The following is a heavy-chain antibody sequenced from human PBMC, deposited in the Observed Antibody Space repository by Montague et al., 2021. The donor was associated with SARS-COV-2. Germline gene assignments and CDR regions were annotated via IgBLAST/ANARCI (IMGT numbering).Heavy chain of an antibody. V-gene: IGHV4-4*07. J-gene: IGHJ4*02. CDR2: VTTSGTT. CDR3: ARTRTLPLSLDS. D-gene: IGHD1-7*01. Sequence: SETLSLTCAVSGASITGFSWSWVRQPAGKGLEWIGRVTTSGTTNYSTSLMSRVTMSVDTSKNQFSLNLDSVTAADTAIYYCARTRTLPLSLDSWGQGTLVTVSS. CDR1: GASITGFS.